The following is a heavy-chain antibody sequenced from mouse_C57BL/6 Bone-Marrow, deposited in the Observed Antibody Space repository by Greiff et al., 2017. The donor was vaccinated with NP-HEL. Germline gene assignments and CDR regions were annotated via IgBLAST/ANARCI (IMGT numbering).Heavy chain of an antibody. CDR1: GFNIKDDY. D-gene: IGHD2-14*01. CDR2: IDPENGDT. V-gene: IGHV14-4*01. CDR3: TTEVPFDY. J-gene: IGHJ2*01. Sequence: EVKLLESGAELVRPGASVKLSCTASGFNIKDDYMHWVKQRPEQGLEWIGWIDPENGDTEYASKFQGKATITADTSSNTAYLQLSSLTSEDAAVDYCTTEVPFDYWGQGTTLTVSA.